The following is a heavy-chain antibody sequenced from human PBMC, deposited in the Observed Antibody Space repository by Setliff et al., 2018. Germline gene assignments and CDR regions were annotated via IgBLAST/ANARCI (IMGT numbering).Heavy chain of an antibody. J-gene: IGHJ4*02. CDR1: GFTFNNYA. V-gene: IGHV3-23*01. CDR3: ATSTIITYYFDS. D-gene: IGHD3-22*01. Sequence: GGSLRLSCAASGFTFNNYAMTWVRQAPGKGLEWIASISGSGGDTDSADSMKGRFTISRDNSKNTLYLQMNSPRPEDTAIYYCATSTIITYYFDSWGQGTLVTVSS. CDR2: ISGSGGDT.